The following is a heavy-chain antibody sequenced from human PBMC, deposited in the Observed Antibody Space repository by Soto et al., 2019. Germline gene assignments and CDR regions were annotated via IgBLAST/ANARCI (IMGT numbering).Heavy chain of an antibody. CDR1: GYSFTSYW. V-gene: IGHV5-10-1*01. CDR2: IDPSDSYT. J-gene: IGHJ4*02. Sequence: GESLKISCKGSGYSFTSYWISWVRQMPGKGLEWMGRIDPSDSYTNYSPSFQGHVTISADKSISTAYLQWSSLKASDTAVYYCARQLSHICDSWGQGTLVTVSS. CDR3: ARQLSHICDS. D-gene: IGHD1-1*01.